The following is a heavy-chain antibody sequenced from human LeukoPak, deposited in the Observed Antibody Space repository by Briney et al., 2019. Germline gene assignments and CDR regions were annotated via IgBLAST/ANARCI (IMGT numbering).Heavy chain of an antibody. V-gene: IGHV4-34*01. J-gene: IGHJ5*02. CDR3: ARDLRSLTGTMSWFDP. CDR1: GGSISSYY. D-gene: IGHD1-7*01. Sequence: PSETLSLTCTVSGGSISSYYWSWIRQPPGKGLEWIGEINHSGSTNYNPSLKSRVTISVDTSKNQFSLKLSSVTAADTAVYYCARDLRSLTGTMSWFDPWGQGTLVTVSS. CDR2: INHSGST.